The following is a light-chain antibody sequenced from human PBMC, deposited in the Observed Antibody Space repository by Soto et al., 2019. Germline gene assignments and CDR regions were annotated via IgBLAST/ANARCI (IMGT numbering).Light chain of an antibody. Sequence: DIQMTQSPSSLSASVGDRVTITCRASQSISNYLSWYQQKPGKAPKLLIYAASSLQSGVPSRFSGSGSRTDFTLTISSLQPEDFATYYCRQSYSPPYAFGQGTKLEIQ. V-gene: IGKV1-39*01. CDR2: AAS. CDR1: QSISNY. J-gene: IGKJ2*01. CDR3: RQSYSPPYA.